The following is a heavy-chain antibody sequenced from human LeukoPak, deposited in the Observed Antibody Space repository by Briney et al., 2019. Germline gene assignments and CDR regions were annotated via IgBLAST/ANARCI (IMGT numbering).Heavy chain of an antibody. J-gene: IGHJ6*02. D-gene: IGHD6-19*01. V-gene: IGHV4-59*01. CDR2: IYYSGNT. CDR3: ASVNGQWLAGGMDV. CDR1: GGSISSYY. Sequence: PSDTLTLTCTVSGGSISSYYWSWIRQPPGKGLAWIGNIYYSGNTNYSPSLKSRVTISVDTSKNQFSLKLSSVTAADTAVYYCASVNGQWLAGGMDVWGQGTTVTVSS.